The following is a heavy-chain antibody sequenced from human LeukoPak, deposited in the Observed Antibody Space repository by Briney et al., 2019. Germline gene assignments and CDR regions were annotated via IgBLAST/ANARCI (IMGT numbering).Heavy chain of an antibody. CDR2: ISYCEGKE. V-gene: IGHV3-30-3*01. J-gene: IGHJ4*02. CDR1: GVLLRIFA. CDR3: AGERDRASFCSGTRCFGLEY. Sequence: GGPLRLLCGPSGVLLRIFAMHGAPPATERAGVGVALISYCEGKECYTDSVKGRFTISRDDYDSTLFMQMDSLAPEHTSVYYCAGERDRASFCSGTRCFGLEYWGQGTLVTVSS. D-gene: IGHD2-2*01.